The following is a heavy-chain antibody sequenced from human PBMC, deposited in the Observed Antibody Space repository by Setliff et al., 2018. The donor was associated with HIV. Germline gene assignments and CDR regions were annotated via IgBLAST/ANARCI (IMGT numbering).Heavy chain of an antibody. CDR1: GGPLSGHY. D-gene: IGHD2-2*01. J-gene: IGHJ4*02. CDR3: VTSSSWSSRLNF. CDR2: TSHSGKT. V-gene: IGHV4-34*01. Sequence: SETLSLTCAVYGGPLSGHYWSWIRQPPGQGLEWIGETSHSGKTNYNPSLKSRVTISVDTSKNQFSLKLTSVTAADAAVYYCVTSSSWSSRLNFWGPGMLVTVSS.